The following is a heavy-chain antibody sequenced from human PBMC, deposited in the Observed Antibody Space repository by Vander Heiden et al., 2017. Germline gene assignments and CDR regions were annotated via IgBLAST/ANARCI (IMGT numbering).Heavy chain of an antibody. CDR1: SASISSSPDY. J-gene: IGHJ5*02. CDR3: ARHVFPDHYHSGGYPNGFDP. CDR2: IHYSAST. V-gene: IGHV4-39*01. D-gene: IGHD3-22*01. Sequence: QLQLQESGSGLVQPSETLPLTCIVSSASISSSPDYWGWIRQPPGKGLEWIGSIHYSASTYSHPSLRSRVTMSVDTSQSQFSLKLSSVPAADTAVYYCARHVFPDHYHSGGYPNGFDPWGQGTLVTVSP.